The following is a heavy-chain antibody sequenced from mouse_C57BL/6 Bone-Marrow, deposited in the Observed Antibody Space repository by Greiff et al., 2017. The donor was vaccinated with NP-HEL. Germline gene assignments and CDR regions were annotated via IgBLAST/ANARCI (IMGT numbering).Heavy chain of an antibody. J-gene: IGHJ4*01. CDR3: ARRYSFHYYGSSYAMDY. V-gene: IGHV2-2*01. CDR1: GFSLTSYG. CDR2: IWSGGST. Sequence: VMLVESGPGLVQPSQSLSITCTVSGFSLTSYGVHWVRQSPGKGLEWLGVIWSGGSTDYNAAFISRLSISKDNSKSQVFLKMNSLQADDTAIYYCARRYSFHYYGSSYAMDYWGQGTSVTVSS. D-gene: IGHD1-1*01.